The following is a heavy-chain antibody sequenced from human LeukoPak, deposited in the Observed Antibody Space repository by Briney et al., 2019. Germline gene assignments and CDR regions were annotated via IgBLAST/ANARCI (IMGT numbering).Heavy chain of an antibody. J-gene: IGHJ4*02. D-gene: IGHD4-17*01. V-gene: IGHV3-21*01. CDR1: GFTFSIYS. CDR3: ARESIDGDPGF. Sequence: GGSLRLSCAASGFTFSIYSMNWVRQAPGKGLEWVSSISSSSTYIYYADSVKGRFTISRDNAKNSLYLQMSSLRAEDTAVYYCARESIDGDPGFWGQGTLVTVSS. CDR2: ISSSSTYI.